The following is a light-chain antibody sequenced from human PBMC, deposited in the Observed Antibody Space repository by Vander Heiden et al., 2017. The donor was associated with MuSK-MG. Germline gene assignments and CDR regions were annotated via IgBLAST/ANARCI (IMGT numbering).Light chain of an antibody. J-gene: IGLJ1*01. CDR3: ESWDDSLNGHV. CDR1: NSNIRRKS. CDR2: NND. Sequence: QSALTQPPSASGPPGQRVTISCSGSNSNIRRKSVHWYQHLPGTAPKLLIYNNDQRPSGVPDRFSASKSGTSASLAISGLQSEDEADYYCESWDDSLNGHVFGTGTKVTVL. V-gene: IGLV1-44*01.